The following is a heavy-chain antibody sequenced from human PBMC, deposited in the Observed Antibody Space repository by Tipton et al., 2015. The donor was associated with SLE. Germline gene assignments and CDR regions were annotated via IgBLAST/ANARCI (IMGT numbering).Heavy chain of an antibody. J-gene: IGHJ4*02. Sequence: TLSLTCTVSAGSISSYYWSWIRQPPGKGLEWIGDIYYSGSTNYNPSLKSRVTISIDTSKNHFSLKLSSVTAADTAVYYCARGPPFDYWGQGTLVTVSS. CDR3: ARGPPFDY. V-gene: IGHV4-59*12. CDR2: IYYSGST. CDR1: AGSISSYY.